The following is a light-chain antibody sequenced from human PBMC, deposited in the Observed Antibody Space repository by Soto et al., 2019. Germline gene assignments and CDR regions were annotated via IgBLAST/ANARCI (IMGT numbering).Light chain of an antibody. CDR1: SRDVGAYNY. J-gene: IGLJ1*01. CDR3: SSFTLSTYI. Sequence: QSALTQPASVSGSPGQSITISCTGTSRDVGAYNYVSWYQHYPDKAPKLIIYDVTSRPSGISDRFSGSKSGNMASLTISGLQPEDEAHYYCSSFTLSTYIFGSGTKLTVL. CDR2: DVT. V-gene: IGLV2-14*01.